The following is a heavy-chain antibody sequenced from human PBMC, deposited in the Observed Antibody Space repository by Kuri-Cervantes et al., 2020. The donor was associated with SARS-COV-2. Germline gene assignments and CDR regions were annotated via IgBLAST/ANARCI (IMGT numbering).Heavy chain of an antibody. D-gene: IGHD2-2*01. V-gene: IGHV4-61*02. CDR2: IYTSGGT. CDR3: ARGGRGYVPAAVPGWFDP. CDR1: GGSISSGSYY. Sequence: SETLSLTCTVSGGSISSGSYYWSWIRQPAGKGLEWIGRIYTSGGTNYNPSLKSRVTISVDTSKNQFSLKLSSVTAADTAVYYCARGGRGYVPAAVPGWFDPWGQGTLVTVSS. J-gene: IGHJ5*02.